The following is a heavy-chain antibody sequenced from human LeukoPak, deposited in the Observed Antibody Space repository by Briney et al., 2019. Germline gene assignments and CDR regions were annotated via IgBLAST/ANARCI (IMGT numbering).Heavy chain of an antibody. CDR2: IYGGGST. J-gene: IGHJ4*02. Sequence: PVGSLRLSCAASGFTVSSNYMSWVRQAPGKGLEWVSVIYGGGSTYYADSVKGPFTISRDNSTNTLFLQMNSLRAEDTAVYYCATSPRGIQLWLGYYFDYWGQGTLVTVSS. CDR1: GFTVSSNY. D-gene: IGHD5-18*01. CDR3: ATSPRGIQLWLGYYFDY. V-gene: IGHV3-53*01.